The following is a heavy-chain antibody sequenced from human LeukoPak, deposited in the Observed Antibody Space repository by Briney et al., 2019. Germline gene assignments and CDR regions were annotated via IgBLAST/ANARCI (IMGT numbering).Heavy chain of an antibody. CDR3: ASKIYYYGSGRSSFDY. Sequence: SETLSLTCAVYGGSFSGYYWSWVRQPPGKGLEWIGEIYHSGSTNYNPSLKSRVTISVDKSKNQFSLKLSSVTAADTAVYYCASKIYYYGSGRSSFDYWGQGTLVTVSS. CDR2: IYHSGST. D-gene: IGHD3-10*01. CDR1: GGSFSGYY. J-gene: IGHJ4*02. V-gene: IGHV4-34*01.